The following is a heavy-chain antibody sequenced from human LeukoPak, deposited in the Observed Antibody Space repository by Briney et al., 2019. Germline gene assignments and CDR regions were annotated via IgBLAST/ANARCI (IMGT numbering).Heavy chain of an antibody. J-gene: IGHJ4*02. Sequence: SETLSLTCTVSGGSISSYYWGWIRQPPGKGLEGIGYIYYSGSTNYNPSLKSRVTISVDTSKNQFSLKLSSVTAADTAVYYCARSRFGELYYFDYWGQGTLVTVSS. D-gene: IGHD3-10*01. CDR3: ARSRFGELYYFDY. CDR1: GGSISSYY. V-gene: IGHV4-59*01. CDR2: IYYSGST.